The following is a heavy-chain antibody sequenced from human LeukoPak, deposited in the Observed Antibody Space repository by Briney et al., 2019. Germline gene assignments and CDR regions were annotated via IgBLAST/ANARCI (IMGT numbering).Heavy chain of an antibody. CDR3: ARAAYPAPGYDAFDI. CDR1: GYTFTGYY. D-gene: IGHD2-21*01. CDR2: IIPIFGTA. V-gene: IGHV1-69*13. J-gene: IGHJ3*02. Sequence: ASVKVSCKASGYTFTGYYMHWVRQAPGQGLEWMGGIIPIFGTANYAQKFQGRVTITADESTSTAYMELSSLRSEDTAVYYCARAAYPAPGYDAFDIWGQGTMVTVSS.